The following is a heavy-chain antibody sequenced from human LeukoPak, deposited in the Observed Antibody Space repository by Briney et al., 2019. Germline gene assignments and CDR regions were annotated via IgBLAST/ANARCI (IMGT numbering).Heavy chain of an antibody. J-gene: IGHJ4*02. V-gene: IGHV3-23*01. D-gene: IGHD2-15*01. CDR2: ISGGGGST. CDR1: GFTFTSYS. CDR3: ARGYCSGGYCYSDY. Sequence: GGSLRLSCAASGFTFTSYSMNWVRQAPGKGLEWVSTISGGGGSTYYADSMKGRFTISRDNAKKSLYLQMNSLRAEDTAVYYCARGYCSGGYCYSDYWGQGTLVTVSS.